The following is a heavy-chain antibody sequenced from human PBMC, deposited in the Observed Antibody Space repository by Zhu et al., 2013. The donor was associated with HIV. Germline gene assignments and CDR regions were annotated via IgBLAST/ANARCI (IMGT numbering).Heavy chain of an antibody. CDR1: GGTFSNYV. Sequence: QVHLVQSGAEVKKPGSSVKVSCKASGGTFSNYVISWVRQAPGQGLEWMGWILPDHDIVDYAQKFQGRVTITAEGSTATANMELSSLKSEDTAVYFCAFHPRSGGDEESWGQGTLVTISS. CDR3: AFHPRSGGDEES. V-gene: IGHV1-69*04. CDR2: ILPDHDIV. J-gene: IGHJ4*02. D-gene: IGHD2-21*01.